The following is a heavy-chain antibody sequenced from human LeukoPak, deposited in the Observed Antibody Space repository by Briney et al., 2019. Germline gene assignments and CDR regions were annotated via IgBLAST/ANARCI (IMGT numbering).Heavy chain of an antibody. V-gene: IGHV1-69*01. D-gene: IGHD4-17*01. J-gene: IGHJ4*02. CDR2: IIPIFGTA. CDR3: ARAPDYGDYVGFDY. Sequence: SVKVSCKASGGTFSSYAISWVRQAPGQGLEWMGGIIPIFGTANYAQKFQGRVTITADESTGTAYMELSSLRSEDTAVYYCARAPDYGDYVGFDYWGKGPRVTVS. CDR1: GGTFSSYA.